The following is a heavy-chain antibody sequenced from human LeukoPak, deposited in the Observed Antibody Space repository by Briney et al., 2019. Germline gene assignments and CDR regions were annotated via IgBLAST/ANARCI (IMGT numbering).Heavy chain of an antibody. V-gene: IGHV4-4*07. CDR2: IYTSGGT. D-gene: IGHD3-16*01. J-gene: IGHJ3*02. CDR3: ARTNYDYVWGSTYPDAFDI. Sequence: SETLSLTCTVSGGSISSYYWSWIRQPAGKGLEWIGRIYTSGGTNYNPSLKSRVTMSVDTSKNQFSLKLSSVTAADTAVYYCARTNYDYVWGSTYPDAFDIWGQGTMVTVSS. CDR1: GGSISSYY.